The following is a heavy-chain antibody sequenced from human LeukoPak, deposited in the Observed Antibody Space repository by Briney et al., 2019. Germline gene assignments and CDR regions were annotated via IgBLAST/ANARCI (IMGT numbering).Heavy chain of an antibody. V-gene: IGHV3-48*03. Sequence: GGSLRLSCAASGFTFSSYEMNWVRQAPGEGLEWVSYISSSGGTEFHADSVKGRFSISRDNAKNSLYLQMDSLRAEDTAVYYCARALGDYGGNFYFDYWGQGTLVTVSS. CDR3: ARALGDYGGNFYFDY. CDR1: GFTFSSYE. D-gene: IGHD4-23*01. J-gene: IGHJ4*02. CDR2: ISSSGGTE.